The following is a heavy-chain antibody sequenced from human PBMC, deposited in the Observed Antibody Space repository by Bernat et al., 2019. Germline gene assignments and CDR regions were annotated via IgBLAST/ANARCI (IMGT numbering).Heavy chain of an antibody. CDR1: GYTFTSYA. CDR2: INAGNGNT. Sequence: QVQLVQSGAEVKKPGASVKVSCKASGYTFTSYAMHWVRQAPGQRLEWMGWINAGNGNTKYSQKFQGRVTITRDTSASTAYMELSSLRSEDTAVYYCARRRMVRGDTLGGFDYRGQGTTVTVS. J-gene: IGHJ4*02. CDR3: ARRRMVRGDTLGGFDY. V-gene: IGHV1-3*01. D-gene: IGHD3-10*01.